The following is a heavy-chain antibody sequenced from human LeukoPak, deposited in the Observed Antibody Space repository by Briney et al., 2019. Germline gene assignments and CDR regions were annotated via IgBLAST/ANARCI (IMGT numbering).Heavy chain of an antibody. V-gene: IGHV4-34*01. J-gene: IGHJ4*02. CDR3: ARGRFSVYYFDY. D-gene: IGHD3-3*02. CDR2: IIHSGAT. Sequence: SETLSLTCVASGGSFSDYYWSWIRQPPGKGLEWIGEIIHSGATCSNPSLKSRVTISMDPSKDQFSLKLSSVTAADTAVYYCARGRFSVYYFDYGGQGSLVTVSS. CDR1: GGSFSDYY.